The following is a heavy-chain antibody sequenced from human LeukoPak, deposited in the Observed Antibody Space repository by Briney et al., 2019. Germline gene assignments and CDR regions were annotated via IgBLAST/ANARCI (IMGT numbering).Heavy chain of an antibody. V-gene: IGHV3-74*01. J-gene: IGHJ3*02. CDR1: GFTFSNYW. CDR3: ARAPPSSGYSYHFDI. Sequence: AGGSLRLSCAASGFTFSNYWMHWVRQAPGKGLVWVSRIYIDGTGTVYADSVKGRFTISRDNAKNTLYLQMNSLRVEDTAVYYCARAPPSSGYSYHFDIWGQGTMVTVSS. D-gene: IGHD5-18*01. CDR2: IYIDGTGT.